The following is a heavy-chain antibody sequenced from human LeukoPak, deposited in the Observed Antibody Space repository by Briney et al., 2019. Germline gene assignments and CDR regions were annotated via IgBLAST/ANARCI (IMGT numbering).Heavy chain of an antibody. CDR3: VWGAYWNGDKNAFHI. Sequence: PGGSLRLSCAASGFTFSNFWMHWVRQTAGKGLEWVSSIGATGDTYYTDSVKGRFTISRENAKKSLYLQVSSLRVEDTAVYFCVWGAYWNGDKNAFHIGAPGKMATVS. CDR2: IGATGDT. V-gene: IGHV3-13*01. J-gene: IGHJ3*02. D-gene: IGHD3-16*01. CDR1: GFTFSNFW.